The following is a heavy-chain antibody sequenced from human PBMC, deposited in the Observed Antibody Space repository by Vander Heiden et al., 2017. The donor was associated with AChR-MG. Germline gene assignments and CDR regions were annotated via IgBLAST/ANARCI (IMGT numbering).Heavy chain of an antibody. CDR1: GASISSFH. CDR2: FYNSGNT. D-gene: IGHD2-15*01. Sequence: QVQLQESGPGLMKPSETLSLTCAVSGASISSFHWSWIRQPPGKGLEWIGYFYNSGNTNYNPSLKGRVTISVDMSKNQLSLELRSVTAADTAVYYCARKDGDIWGRGTLVTVSS. V-gene: IGHV4-59*01. CDR3: ARKDGDI. J-gene: IGHJ2*01.